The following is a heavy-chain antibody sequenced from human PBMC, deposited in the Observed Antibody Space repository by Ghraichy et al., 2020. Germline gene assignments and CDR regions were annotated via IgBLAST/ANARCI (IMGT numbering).Heavy chain of an antibody. J-gene: IGHJ6*03. CDR2: IYSGGST. V-gene: IGHV3-53*01. CDR3: AREIASRRLTHLSYYYYMDV. CDR1: EFTVSSTY. Sequence: GESLNISCAASEFTVSSTYMSWVRQAPGKGLEWVSVIYSGGSTYYADSVKGRFTFSRDNSKNTLYLQMNSLRAEDTAVYYCAREIASRRLTHLSYYYYMDVWGKGTTVTVSS. D-gene: IGHD6-6*01.